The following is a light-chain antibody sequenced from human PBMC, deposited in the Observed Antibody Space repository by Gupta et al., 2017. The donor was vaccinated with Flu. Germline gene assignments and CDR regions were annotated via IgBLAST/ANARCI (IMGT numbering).Light chain of an antibody. J-gene: IGKJ5*01. CDR3: QQRSNCPPIT. CDR1: QSVSSY. CDR2: DSS. V-gene: IGKV3-11*01. Sequence: EIVLTQSPATLSLSPGERATLSCRASQSVSSYLAWYQQKPGQAPRLLIYDSSNRATGIPARFIGSGSGTDFTLTISSLEPEDFAVYYCQQRSNCPPITFGQGTRLEIK.